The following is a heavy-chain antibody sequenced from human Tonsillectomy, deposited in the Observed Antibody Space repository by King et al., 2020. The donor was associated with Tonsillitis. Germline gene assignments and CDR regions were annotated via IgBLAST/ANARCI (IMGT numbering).Heavy chain of an antibody. V-gene: IGHV1-18*04. CDR1: GYTFTSYG. D-gene: IGHD3-22*01. CDR2: ISGYNANT. Sequence: QLVQSGGEVKKPGASVKVSCKASGYTFTSYGITWVRQAPGQGLQWMGWISGYNANTNYAQMLQGRVTMTTDTSTSTAYMELRSLRSDDTAVYYCARDNTFSMVVAALLDYWGQGTLVTVSS. CDR3: ARDNTFSMVVAALLDY. J-gene: IGHJ4*02.